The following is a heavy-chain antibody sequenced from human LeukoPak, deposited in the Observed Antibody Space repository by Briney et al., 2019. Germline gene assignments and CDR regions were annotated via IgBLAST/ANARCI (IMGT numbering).Heavy chain of an antibody. D-gene: IGHD2-21*01. J-gene: IGHJ4*02. CDR1: GFTFSSYG. CDR2: ISYDGSNK. CDR3: AKEGLI. Sequence: HPGGSLRLSCAASGFTFSSYGMHWVRQAPGKGLEWVAVISYDGSNKYYADSVKGRFTISRDNSKNTLYLQMNSLRAEDTAVYYCAKEGLIWGQGTLVTVSS. V-gene: IGHV3-30*18.